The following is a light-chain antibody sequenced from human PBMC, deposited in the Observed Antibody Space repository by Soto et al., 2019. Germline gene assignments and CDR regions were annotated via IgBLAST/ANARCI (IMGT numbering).Light chain of an antibody. CDR2: DVS. CDR1: QNISNY. J-gene: IGKJ1*01. CDR3: QQYNNWPGWT. V-gene: IGKV3D-15*01. Sequence: EIVLTQSPGTLSLSPGERATLSCRASQNISNYLIWYQQKPGQAPRLLIYDVSNRAAGIPARFSGSGSGTDFTLTISSLQSEDLAVYHCQQYNNWPGWTFGQGTKVDIK.